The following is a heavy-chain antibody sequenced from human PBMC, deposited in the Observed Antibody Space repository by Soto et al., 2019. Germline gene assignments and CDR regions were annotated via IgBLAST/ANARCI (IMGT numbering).Heavy chain of an antibody. CDR3: ARPGPGYCSSTSCQNWFDP. D-gene: IGHD2-2*01. CDR2: IYPGDSDT. Sequence: ESLKISCKGSGYSFTSYWIGWVRQMPGKGLEWMGIIYPGDSDTRYSPSFQGQVTISADKSISTAYLQWSSLKASDTAMYYCARPGPGYCSSTSCQNWFDPWGQGTLVTVSS. CDR1: GYSFTSYW. V-gene: IGHV5-51*01. J-gene: IGHJ5*02.